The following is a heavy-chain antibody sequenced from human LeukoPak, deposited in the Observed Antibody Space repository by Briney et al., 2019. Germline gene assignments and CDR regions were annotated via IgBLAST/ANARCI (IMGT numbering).Heavy chain of an antibody. Sequence: SETLSLTCTVSGGSISSGGYYWSWIRQPPGKGLEWIGYIYHSGSTYYNPSLKSRVTISVDRSKNQFSLKLSSVTAADTAVYYCARGVASSPPYNWFDPWGQGTLVTVSS. CDR1: GGSISSGGYY. CDR2: IYHSGST. V-gene: IGHV4-30-2*01. J-gene: IGHJ5*02. D-gene: IGHD5-12*01. CDR3: ARGVASSPPYNWFDP.